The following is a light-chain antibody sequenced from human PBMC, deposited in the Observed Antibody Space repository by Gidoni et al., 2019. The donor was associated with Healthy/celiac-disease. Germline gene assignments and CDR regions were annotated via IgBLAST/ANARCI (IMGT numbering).Light chain of an antibody. CDR3: QAWDSSLWV. CDR1: KLGDKY. J-gene: IGLJ3*02. CDR2: QDS. V-gene: IGLV3-1*01. Sequence: SYELTQPPSVSVSPGQTASITCSGDKLGDKYACWYQQKPGQSPVLVIYQDSKRPSGNPERFSGFKSGNKAPLTISGTQAMDEADYYCQAWDSSLWVFGGGTKLTVL.